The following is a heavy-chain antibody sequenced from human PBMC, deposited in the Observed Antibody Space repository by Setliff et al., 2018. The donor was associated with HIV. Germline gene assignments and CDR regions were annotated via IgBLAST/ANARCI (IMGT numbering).Heavy chain of an antibody. D-gene: IGHD3-10*01. Sequence: TSETLSLTCTVSGGSISSSYWTWTRQPPGKGLEWIGNIHYSGSTNYNPSLKSRVTISVDTSRSQFSLKLSSVTAADTAVYYCARSARFFYASGSRRYFDLWGRGTLVTVSS. CDR3: ARSARFFYASGSRRYFDL. V-gene: IGHV4-59*01. CDR2: IHYSGST. CDR1: GGSISSSY. J-gene: IGHJ2*01.